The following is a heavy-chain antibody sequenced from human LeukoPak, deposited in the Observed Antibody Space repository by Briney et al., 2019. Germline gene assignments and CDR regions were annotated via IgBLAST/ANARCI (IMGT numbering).Heavy chain of an antibody. V-gene: IGHV2-70*04. CDR2: IDWDDDK. D-gene: IGHD6-19*01. CDR1: GFSLSTSGMR. J-gene: IGHJ5*02. CDR3: ARIREAVAGGGFDP. Sequence: SGPTLVKPKQTLTLTCTFSGFSLSTSGMRVSWIRQPPGKALEWLARIDWDDDKFYSTSLKTRLTISKDTSKNQVVLTMTNMDPVDTATYYCARIREAVAGGGFDPWGQGTLVIVSS.